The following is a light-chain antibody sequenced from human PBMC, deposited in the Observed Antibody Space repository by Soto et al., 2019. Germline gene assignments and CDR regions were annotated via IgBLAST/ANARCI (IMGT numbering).Light chain of an antibody. CDR1: QSVRNNY. Sequence: EIVLTQSLGTLSLSPGEGATLSCRASQSVRNNYLAWYQQKPGQAPRLLISGASSRATGVPDRFSGSGSGTDFTLTISRLESEDFAVYYCQRYGSSPPHTFGQGTRLEIK. CDR2: GAS. V-gene: IGKV3-20*01. J-gene: IGKJ2*01. CDR3: QRYGSSPPHT.